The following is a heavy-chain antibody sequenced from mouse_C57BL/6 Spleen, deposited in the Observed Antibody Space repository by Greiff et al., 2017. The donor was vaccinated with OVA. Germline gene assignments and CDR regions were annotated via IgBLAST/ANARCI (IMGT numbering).Heavy chain of an antibody. CDR2: IDPSDSET. V-gene: IGHV1-52*01. J-gene: IGHJ2*01. D-gene: IGHD1-1*01. CDR3: ARGEFITTVVAPDY. CDR1: GYTFTSYW. Sequence: VKLQQPGAELVRPGSSVKLSCKASGYTFTSYWMHWVKQRPIQGLEWIGNIDPSDSETHYNQKFKDKATLTVDKSSSTAYMQLSSLTSEDSAVYYCARGEFITTVVAPDYWGQGTTLTVSS.